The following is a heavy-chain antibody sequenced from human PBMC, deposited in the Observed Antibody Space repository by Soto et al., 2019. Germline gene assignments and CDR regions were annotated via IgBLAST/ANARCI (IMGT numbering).Heavy chain of an antibody. D-gene: IGHD6-19*01. V-gene: IGHV1-69*04. Sequence: GASVKVSCKASGGTFSSYTISWVRQAPGQGLKWMGRIIPILGIANYAQKFQGRVTITADKSTSTAYMELSSLRSEDTAVYHCARDHSRRWYFDYWGQGTLVTVSS. J-gene: IGHJ4*02. CDR2: IIPILGIA. CDR3: ARDHSRRWYFDY. CDR1: GGTFSSYT.